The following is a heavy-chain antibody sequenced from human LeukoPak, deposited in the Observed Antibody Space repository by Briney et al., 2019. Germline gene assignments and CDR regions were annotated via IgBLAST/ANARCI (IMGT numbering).Heavy chain of an antibody. J-gene: IGHJ4*02. Sequence: GGSLRLSCAASGFTFSSYSMNWVRQAPGKGLEWVSSISSSSSYIYYADSVKGRFTISRDNAKNSLYLQMNSLRAEDTALYYCAKVSVEADYYDSSGPLDYWGQGTLVTVSS. D-gene: IGHD3-22*01. V-gene: IGHV3-21*04. CDR1: GFTFSSYS. CDR3: AKVSVEADYYDSSGPLDY. CDR2: ISSSSSYI.